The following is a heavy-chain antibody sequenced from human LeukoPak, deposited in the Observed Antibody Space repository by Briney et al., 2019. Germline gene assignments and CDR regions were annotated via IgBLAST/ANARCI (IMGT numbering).Heavy chain of an antibody. D-gene: IGHD1-26*01. J-gene: IGHJ5*02. Sequence: SETLSLTCTVSGGSISRYYWSWIRQPPGKGLEWIGYIFYSGSTNYNPSLKSRVTISVDTSKNQFSLKLSSVTAADTAVYYCARGSRWELRGWFDPWGQGTLVTVSS. CDR2: IFYSGST. CDR1: GGSISRYY. V-gene: IGHV4-59*01. CDR3: ARGSRWELRGWFDP.